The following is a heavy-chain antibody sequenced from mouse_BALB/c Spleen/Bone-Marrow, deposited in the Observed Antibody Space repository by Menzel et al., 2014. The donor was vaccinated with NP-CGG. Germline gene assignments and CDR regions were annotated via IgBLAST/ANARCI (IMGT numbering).Heavy chain of an antibody. J-gene: IGHJ3*01. Sequence: VQRVESGAELVRPGSSVKISCKASGYAFSSYWMNWVKQRPGQGLEWIGQIYPGDGDTNYNGKFKGKATLTADKSSSTAYMQLSSLTSEDSAAYFCARSLYYMYDGFAYWDQGTLVTISA. V-gene: IGHV1-80*01. CDR2: IYPGDGDT. D-gene: IGHD2-14*01. CDR1: GYAFSSYW. CDR3: ARSLYYMYDGFAY.